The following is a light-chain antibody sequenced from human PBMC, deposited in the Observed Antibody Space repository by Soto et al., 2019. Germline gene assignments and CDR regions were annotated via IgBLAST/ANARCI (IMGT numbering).Light chain of an antibody. Sequence: DIQMTQSPSTXSASVGDXVTITCRASQSISSWLAWYQQKPGKAPKLLIYKASSLESGVPSRFSGSGSGTEFTLTISSLQPDDFATYYCQQYNSYSQTFGQGTKVEIK. CDR3: QQYNSYSQT. CDR2: KAS. V-gene: IGKV1-5*03. CDR1: QSISSW. J-gene: IGKJ1*01.